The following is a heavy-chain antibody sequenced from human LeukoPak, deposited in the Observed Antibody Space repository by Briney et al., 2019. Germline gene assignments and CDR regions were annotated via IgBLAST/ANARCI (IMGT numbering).Heavy chain of an antibody. Sequence: GGSLRLSCAASGFTFSSYAMHWVRRAPGKGLEYVSAISSNGGSTYYANSVKGRFTISRDNSKNTLYLQMGSLRAEDMAVYYCARATGSSSGWYGWVAFDIWGQGTMVTVSS. J-gene: IGHJ3*02. CDR3: ARATGSSSGWYGWVAFDI. CDR1: GFTFSSYA. D-gene: IGHD6-19*01. V-gene: IGHV3-64*01. CDR2: ISSNGGST.